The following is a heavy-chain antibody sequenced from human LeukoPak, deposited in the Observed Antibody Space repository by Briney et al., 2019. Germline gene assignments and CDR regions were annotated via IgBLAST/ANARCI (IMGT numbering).Heavy chain of an antibody. Sequence: GASVKVSCKASGYTFTSYDINWVRQAPGQGLEYLGWISASDGTTNYAQKVQDRVTMTTDTSTSTAYLGLRSLRSEDTAVYYCARCGAAVTTHFSHWGQGTLVTVSS. J-gene: IGHJ4*02. V-gene: IGHV1-18*01. CDR2: ISASDGTT. D-gene: IGHD4-17*01. CDR1: GYTFTSYD. CDR3: ARCGAAVTTHFSH.